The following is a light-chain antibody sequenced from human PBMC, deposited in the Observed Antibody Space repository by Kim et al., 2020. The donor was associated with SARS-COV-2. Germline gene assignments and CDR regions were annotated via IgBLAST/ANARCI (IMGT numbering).Light chain of an antibody. CDR3: QQYSSSPAT. CDR2: GAS. V-gene: IGKV3-20*01. J-gene: IGKJ1*01. CDR1: QSVSSNY. Sequence: SAGERATLACRASQSVSSNYLAWYQQKPGQAPRLLLYGASSRATGIPDRFSGSGSGTDFTLTITRLEPEDFAVYYCQQYSSSPATFGQGTKVDIK.